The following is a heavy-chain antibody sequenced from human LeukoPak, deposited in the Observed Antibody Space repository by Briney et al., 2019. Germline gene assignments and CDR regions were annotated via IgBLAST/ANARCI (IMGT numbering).Heavy chain of an antibody. CDR2: IYTSGST. D-gene: IGHD4-23*01. V-gene: IGHV4-4*07. CDR1: GGSISSYY. J-gene: IGHJ6*03. CDR3: AREVDTVDYYYYYYMDV. Sequence: SETLSLTCTVSGGSISSYYWSWIRQPAGKGLKWIGRIYTSGSTNYNPSLKSRVTKSVDTSKNQFSLKLSSVTAADTAVYYCAREVDTVDYYYYYYMDVWGKGTTVTVSS.